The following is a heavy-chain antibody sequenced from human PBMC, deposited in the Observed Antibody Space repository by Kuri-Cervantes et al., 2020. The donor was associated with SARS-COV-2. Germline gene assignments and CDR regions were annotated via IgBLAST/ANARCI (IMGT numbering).Heavy chain of an antibody. V-gene: IGHV3-23*01. CDR1: GFTFSSYA. J-gene: IGHJ4*02. CDR2: ISGSGVST. D-gene: IGHD3-9*01. Sequence: GESLKISCAASGFTFSSYAMSWVRQAPGKGLEWVSVISGSGVSTYYADSVKGRFTISRDNSKNTLYLQMNSLRAEDTAVYYCAKGYYDILTGYYVRIFFLYWGQGTLVTVSS. CDR3: AKGYYDILTGYYVRIFFLY.